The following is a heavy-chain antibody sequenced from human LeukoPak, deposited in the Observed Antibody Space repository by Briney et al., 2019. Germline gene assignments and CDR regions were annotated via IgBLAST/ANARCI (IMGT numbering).Heavy chain of an antibody. V-gene: IGHV4-59*08. CDR3: ARHSIPYYYDSSGYSFDY. J-gene: IGHJ4*02. CDR1: GGSISSYY. CDR2: IYYSGRT. D-gene: IGHD3-22*01. Sequence: SETLSLTCTVSGGSISSYYWSWIRQPPGKGLEWIGYIYYSGRTNYNPSLKSRVTMSVDTSKNQFSLKLSSVTAADTAVYYCARHSIPYYYDSSGYSFDYWGQGTLVTVSS.